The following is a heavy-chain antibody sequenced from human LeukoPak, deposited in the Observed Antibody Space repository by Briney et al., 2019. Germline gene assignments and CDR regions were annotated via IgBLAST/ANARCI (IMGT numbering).Heavy chain of an antibody. V-gene: IGHV1-18*01. CDR1: GSRSTSYG. Sequence: ASVKVSCQVSGSRSTSYGINWVRQALGQGLEWMGWINRYNGKTKYGQKFQGRVTMTTDTSTSTTYMELRSLRSDDTAVYYCARDLGVTTKDPFEYWGQGTLVTVPS. J-gene: IGHJ4*02. CDR3: ARDLGVTTKDPFEY. CDR2: INRYNGKT. D-gene: IGHD4-4*01.